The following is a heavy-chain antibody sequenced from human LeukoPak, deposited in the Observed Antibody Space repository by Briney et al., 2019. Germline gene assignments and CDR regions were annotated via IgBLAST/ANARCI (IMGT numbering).Heavy chain of an antibody. D-gene: IGHD3-16*02. CDR3: AKVGEDYVWGSYLDY. CDR2: ISGSGGST. J-gene: IGHJ4*02. CDR1: AFTFSSYA. Sequence: GGSLRLSCAVSAFTFSSYAMSWVRQAPGKGLEWVSAISGSGGSTYYADSVKGRFTISRDNSKNTLYLQMNSLRAEDTAVYYCAKVGEDYVWGSYLDYWGQGTLVTVSS. V-gene: IGHV3-23*01.